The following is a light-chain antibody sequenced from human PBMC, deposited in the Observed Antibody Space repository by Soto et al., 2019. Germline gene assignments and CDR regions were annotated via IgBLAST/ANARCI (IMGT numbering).Light chain of an antibody. J-gene: IGKJ3*01. V-gene: IGKV3-20*01. CDR2: GAS. CDR3: QQYGSPPLT. Sequence: EIVLTQSPDTLSLSPGERATLSCRASQSVSNSYLAWYQQKPGQAPRLLIYGASGRATGIPDRFSGGESGTDFTLTISRLEPEDFAVYYCQQYGSPPLTFCHGTKVDIK. CDR1: QSVSNSY.